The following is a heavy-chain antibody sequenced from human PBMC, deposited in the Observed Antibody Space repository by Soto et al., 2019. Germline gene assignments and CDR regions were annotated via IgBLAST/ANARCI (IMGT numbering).Heavy chain of an antibody. D-gene: IGHD1-1*01. V-gene: IGHV1-58*01. CDR3: AATGRVKGYYYGVDV. Sequence: SVKVSCKSSGFTFTRSAVQWVRQARGQRLEWIGWIVVDSGNTIYAQKFQERVTITRDMSTSTLYMELHSLASEDTAVYYCAATGRVKGYYYGVDVWGQGTTVTVSS. J-gene: IGHJ6*02. CDR1: GFTFTRSA. CDR2: IVVDSGNT.